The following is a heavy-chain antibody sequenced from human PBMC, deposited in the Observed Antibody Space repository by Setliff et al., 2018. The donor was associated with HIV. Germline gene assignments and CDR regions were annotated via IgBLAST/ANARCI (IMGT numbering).Heavy chain of an antibody. Sequence: SETLSLTCTVSGGSISSGSHFWGWIRQPAGKGLEWIGHLSTSGNAYYTPSLQSRATISVDTSKNQFSLKLNSVTAADMAVYFCARGYDVVTGSPLYYMDVWGKGTTVTVSS. CDR3: ARGYDVVTGSPLYYMDV. D-gene: IGHD3-9*01. CDR1: GGSISSGSHF. V-gene: IGHV4-61*09. CDR2: LSTSGNA. J-gene: IGHJ6*03.